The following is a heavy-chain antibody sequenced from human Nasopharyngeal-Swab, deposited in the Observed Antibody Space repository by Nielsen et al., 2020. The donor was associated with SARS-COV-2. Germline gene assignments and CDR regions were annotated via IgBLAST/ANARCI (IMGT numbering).Heavy chain of an antibody. D-gene: IGHD6-13*01. CDR3: VKDISGSWGFDF. Sequence: GGSLRLSCSASGFTFSNYAMHWVRQAPGKGLEYVSAISSIGVASYYADSVKGRFTISRDNSKSTLYLQMSSLRAGDTAIYYCVKDISGSWGFDFWGQGTLVTVSS. V-gene: IGHV3-64D*06. CDR1: GFTFSNYA. J-gene: IGHJ4*02. CDR2: ISSIGVAS.